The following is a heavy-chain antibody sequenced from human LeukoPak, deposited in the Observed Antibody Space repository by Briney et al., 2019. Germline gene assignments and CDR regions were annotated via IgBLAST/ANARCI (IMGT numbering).Heavy chain of an antibody. J-gene: IGHJ4*02. V-gene: IGHV3-21*01. Sequence: PGGSLRLSCAASGFAFSTSTINWARQAPGEGLGWVSSISSTSIYIYYTDAVKGRFTISRDNAKNSLFLQMNSLSVEDTALYYCVSSGSFSSSSGIFDFSGQGTLVTVPS. CDR3: VSSGSFSSSSGIFDF. CDR1: GFAFSTST. D-gene: IGHD6-6*01. CDR2: ISSTSIYI.